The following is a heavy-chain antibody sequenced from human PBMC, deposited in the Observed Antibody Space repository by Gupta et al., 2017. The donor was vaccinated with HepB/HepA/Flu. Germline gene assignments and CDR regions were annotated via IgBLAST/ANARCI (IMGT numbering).Heavy chain of an antibody. J-gene: IGHJ3*02. CDR3: AKARGSYKYDAFDI. CDR2: LSWNSGGI. Sequence: EVQLVESGGGLVQPGRSLRLSCAASGFTFDDYAMHWVRQAPGKGLEWVSGLSWNSGGIGYADAGKGRFSISRDNAKKGLYLQMNSVRNEDTAYYFCAKARGSYKYDAFDIWGQGRMVTVS. D-gene: IGHD1-26*01. CDR1: GFTFDDYA. V-gene: IGHV3-9*01.